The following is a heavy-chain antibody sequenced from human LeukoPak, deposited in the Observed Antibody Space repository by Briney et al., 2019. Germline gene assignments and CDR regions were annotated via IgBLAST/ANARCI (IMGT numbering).Heavy chain of an antibody. V-gene: IGHV3-21*01. Sequence: GGSLRLSCAASGFAFSSYSMNWVRQAPGKGLEWVSSISSSSSYIYYADSVKGRFTISRDNAKNSLYLQMNSLRAEDTAVYYCARDIAAAGYFDYWGQGTLVTVSS. J-gene: IGHJ4*02. CDR3: ARDIAAAGYFDY. CDR1: GFAFSSYS. CDR2: ISSSSSYI. D-gene: IGHD6-13*01.